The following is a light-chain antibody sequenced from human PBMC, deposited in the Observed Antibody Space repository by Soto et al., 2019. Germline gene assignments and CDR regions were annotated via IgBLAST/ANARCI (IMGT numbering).Light chain of an antibody. Sequence: EIVMTQSPATLSVSPGERATLSCRASQSVSSDLAWYQQKPGQAPRLLIYGASTRATGIPARFSGSGSGTDFTLTISSLQSEDFAFYYCQQYDQWPPMYPFGQGTKLEIK. CDR1: QSVSSD. J-gene: IGKJ2*01. CDR2: GAS. V-gene: IGKV3-15*01. CDR3: QQYDQWPPMYP.